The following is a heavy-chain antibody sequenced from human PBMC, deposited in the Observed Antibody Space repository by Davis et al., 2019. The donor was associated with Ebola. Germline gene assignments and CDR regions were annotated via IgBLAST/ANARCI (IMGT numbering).Heavy chain of an antibody. V-gene: IGHV4-61*09. Sequence: PSETLSLTCTVSGGSISSGSYYWSWIRQPAGKGLEWIGHIYTSGSTNYNPSLKSRVTISVDTSKNQFSLKLSSVTAADTAVYYCARVPLYDFWSGYYSTPFDYWGQGTLVTVSS. CDR3: ARVPLYDFWSGYYSTPFDY. CDR1: GGSISSGSYY. CDR2: IYTSGST. J-gene: IGHJ4*02. D-gene: IGHD3-3*01.